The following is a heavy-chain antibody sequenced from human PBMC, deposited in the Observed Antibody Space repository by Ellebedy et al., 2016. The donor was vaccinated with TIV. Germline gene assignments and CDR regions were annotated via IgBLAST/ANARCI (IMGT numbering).Heavy chain of an antibody. CDR1: GGTFSSNA. V-gene: IGHV1-69*10. J-gene: IGHJ4*02. D-gene: IGHD3-22*01. CDR2: IIPILGIA. CDR3: AGDPTSAYDSSFVVDY. Sequence: ASVKVSCKVSGGTFSSNAINWVRQAPGQGLEWMGGIIPILGIANYAQKFQGRVTITADKSTSTAYMELSSLRSEDTAVYYCAGDPTSAYDSSFVVDYWGQGTLVTVSS.